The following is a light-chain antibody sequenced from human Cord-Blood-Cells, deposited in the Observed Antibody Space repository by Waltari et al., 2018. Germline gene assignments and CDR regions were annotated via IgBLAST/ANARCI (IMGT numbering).Light chain of an antibody. CDR1: QGISSY. V-gene: IGKV1-9*01. J-gene: IGKJ2*01. CDR2: AAS. CDR3: QQLNSDPDT. Sequence: IQLTQSPSSLSASVGDRVTITCRASQGISSYLAWYQQKPGKAPQHLIYAASTLQSGVPSRFSRSGAGTVFTLPRSSLQAEDFATYEGQQLNSDPDTFGQGTKLEIK.